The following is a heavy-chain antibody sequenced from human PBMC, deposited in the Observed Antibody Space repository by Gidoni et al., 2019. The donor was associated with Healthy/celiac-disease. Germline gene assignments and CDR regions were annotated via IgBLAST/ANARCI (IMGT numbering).Heavy chain of an antibody. CDR1: GSPFSSYS. V-gene: IGHV3-21*01. Sequence: EVQLVESGGGLVKPGGSLSLSCAASGSPFSSYSLNWVRKAPGKGLGGVSSISSSSSYIYYADSVKGRFTISRDNAKNSLYLQMNSLRAEDTAVYYCASSSAGDEYFQHWGQGTLVTVSS. CDR2: ISSSSSYI. J-gene: IGHJ1*01. CDR3: ASSSAGDEYFQH. D-gene: IGHD6-19*01.